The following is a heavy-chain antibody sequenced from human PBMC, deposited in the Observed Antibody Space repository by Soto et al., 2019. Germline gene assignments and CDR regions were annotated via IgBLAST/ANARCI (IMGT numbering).Heavy chain of an antibody. CDR3: AKLPYGDYAEFDY. CDR2: ISYDGNNK. D-gene: IGHD4-17*01. Sequence: QVQLVESGGGVVQPGRSLRLSCAASGFTFSTYGMHWVRQAPGKGLEWVAVISYDGNNKYYADSVKGRFTISRDNSKNTLYLQMNSQRPEDTAVYYCAKLPYGDYAEFDYWGQGTLVTVSS. V-gene: IGHV3-30*18. CDR1: GFTFSTYG. J-gene: IGHJ4*02.